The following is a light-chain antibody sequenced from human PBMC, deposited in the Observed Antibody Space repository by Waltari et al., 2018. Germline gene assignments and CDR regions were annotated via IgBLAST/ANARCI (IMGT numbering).Light chain of an antibody. Sequence: QSALTQPASVSVSPGQSITISCTGTSSDVGGYNSVSWYQQHPGKAPKVMIYDVSNRPSGVSNRFSGSKSGNTASLTISGLQAEDEAEYYCSSHTSNSIVVFGGGTKLTVL. CDR3: SSHTSNSIVV. J-gene: IGLJ2*01. CDR1: SSDVGGYNS. CDR2: DVS. V-gene: IGLV2-14*03.